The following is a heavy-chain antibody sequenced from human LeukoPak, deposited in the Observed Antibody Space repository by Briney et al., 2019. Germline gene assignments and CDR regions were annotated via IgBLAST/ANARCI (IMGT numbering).Heavy chain of an antibody. V-gene: IGHV3-23*01. J-gene: IGHJ1*01. CDR1: GFTFSSYA. Sequence: GGSLILSCAASGFTFSSYAMSWVRQAPGKGLEWVSAISGSGGSTYYADSVKGRFTISRDNSKNTLYLQMNSLRAEDTAVYYCAKGYSYGYSSLFQHWGQGTLVTASS. D-gene: IGHD5-18*01. CDR2: ISGSGGST. CDR3: AKGYSYGYSSLFQH.